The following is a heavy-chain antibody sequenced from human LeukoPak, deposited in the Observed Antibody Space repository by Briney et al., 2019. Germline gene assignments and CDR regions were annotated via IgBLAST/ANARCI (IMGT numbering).Heavy chain of an antibody. D-gene: IGHD1-26*01. CDR2: ISSGRNTI. CDR3: ARDGSNYALGY. V-gene: IGHV3-48*01. Sequence: PGGSLRLSCAASGFTFSSYSMNWVRQAPGKGLEWVSYISSGRNTIHYADSVKGRFTISRDNVKNSLYLQMNSLRAEDTAVYYCARDGSNYALGYWGQGTLVTVSS. CDR1: GFTFSSYS. J-gene: IGHJ4*02.